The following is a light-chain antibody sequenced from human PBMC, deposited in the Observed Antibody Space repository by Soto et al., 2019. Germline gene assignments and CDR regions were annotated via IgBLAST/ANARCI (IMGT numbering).Light chain of an antibody. CDR1: QYISTY. V-gene: IGKV1-39*01. J-gene: IGKJ1*01. CDR2: VAS. Sequence: DIQMTQSPSSLSASVGDSLTITCRASQYISTYLNWYQQKPVKAPKLLIYVASNLQSGVPSRFSGSGSGTDFTLTISSLQPEDIATYYCQESYSTSFGQGTKVEIK. CDR3: QESYSTS.